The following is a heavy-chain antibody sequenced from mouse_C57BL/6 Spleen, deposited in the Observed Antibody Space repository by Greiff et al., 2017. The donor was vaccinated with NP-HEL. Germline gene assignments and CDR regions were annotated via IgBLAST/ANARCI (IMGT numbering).Heavy chain of an antibody. D-gene: IGHD1-1*01. V-gene: IGHV1-69*01. CDR3: ARRRYYYGSSSHFDY. CDR2: IDPSDSYT. CDR1: GYTFTSYW. J-gene: IGHJ2*01. Sequence: VQLQQPGAELVMPGASVKLSCKASGYTFTSYWMHWVKQRPGQGLEWIGEIDPSDSYTNYNQKFKGKSTLTVDKSSSTAYMQLSSLTSEDSAVYYCARRRYYYGSSSHFDYWGQGTTLTVSS.